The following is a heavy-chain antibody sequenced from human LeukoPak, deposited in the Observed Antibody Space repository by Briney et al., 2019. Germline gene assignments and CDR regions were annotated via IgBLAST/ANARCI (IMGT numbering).Heavy chain of an antibody. CDR2: ISYDGSNK. V-gene: IGHV3-30*18. CDR3: AKDTAMTTVTAAIGY. CDR1: GFTFSSYG. D-gene: IGHD4-17*01. J-gene: IGHJ4*02. Sequence: GGSLRLSCAASGFTFSSYGMHWVRQAPGKGLEWVAVISYDGSNKYYADSVKGRFTISRDNSKNTLYLQMNSLRAEDTAVYYCAKDTAMTTVTAAIGYWGQGTLVTVSS.